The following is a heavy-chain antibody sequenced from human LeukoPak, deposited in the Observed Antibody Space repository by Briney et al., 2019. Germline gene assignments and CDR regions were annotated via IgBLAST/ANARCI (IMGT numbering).Heavy chain of an antibody. D-gene: IGHD6-6*01. CDR3: ARDRVSPGSSSDWFDP. CDR1: GDSISTISYY. CDR2: IHHSGSP. V-gene: IGHV4-39*07. Sequence: SETLSLTCTVSGDSISTISYYWGWIRQPPEKGLELIGSIHHSGSPYYNPSLKSRVTLSLDTSKNQFSLKLTSVTAADTAVYYCARDRVSPGSSSDWFDPWGQGTLVIVSS. J-gene: IGHJ5*02.